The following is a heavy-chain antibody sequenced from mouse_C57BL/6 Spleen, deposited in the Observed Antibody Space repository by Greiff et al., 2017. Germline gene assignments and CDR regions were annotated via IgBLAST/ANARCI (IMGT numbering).Heavy chain of an antibody. Sequence: EVQLQQSGPELVKPGASVKMSCKASGYTFTDYNMHWVKQSHGKSLEWIGYINPNNGGTSYNQKFKGKATLTVNKSSSTAYMELRSLTSEDSAVYYCASDDYDGGYFDYWGQGTTLTVSS. CDR2: INPNNGGT. D-gene: IGHD2-4*01. J-gene: IGHJ2*01. V-gene: IGHV1-22*01. CDR3: ASDDYDGGYFDY. CDR1: GYTFTDYN.